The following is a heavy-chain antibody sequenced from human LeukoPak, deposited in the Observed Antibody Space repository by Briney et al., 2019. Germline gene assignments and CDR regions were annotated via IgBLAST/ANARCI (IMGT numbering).Heavy chain of an antibody. J-gene: IGHJ6*02. CDR3: AKYGRSGYSSGMDV. V-gene: IGHV3-23*01. CDR1: GFTFSSYA. CDR2: MSVSGGST. Sequence: GGSLRLSCAAPGFTFSSYAMSWVRQAPGKGLEWVSTMSVSGGSTYYADSVKGRFTISRDNSKSTVYLQMNSVRAEDTARYYCAKYGRSGYSSGMDVWGQGTTVTVSS. D-gene: IGHD2-15*01.